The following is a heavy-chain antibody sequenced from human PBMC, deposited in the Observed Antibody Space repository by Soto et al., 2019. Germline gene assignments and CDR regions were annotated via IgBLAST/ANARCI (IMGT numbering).Heavy chain of an antibody. J-gene: IGHJ5*02. CDR2: ISYDGSNK. D-gene: IGHD6-19*01. Sequence: GSLRLSCAASGFTFSSYGMHWVRQAPGKGLEWVAVISYDGSNKYYADSVKGRFTISRDNSKNTLYPQMNSLRAEDTAVYYSAKVPSNIEVAGTLDTWGQGTLVTVSS. CDR1: GFTFSSYG. V-gene: IGHV3-30*18. CDR3: AKVPSNIEVAGTLDT.